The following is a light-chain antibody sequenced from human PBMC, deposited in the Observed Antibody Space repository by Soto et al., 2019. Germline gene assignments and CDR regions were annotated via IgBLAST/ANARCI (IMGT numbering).Light chain of an antibody. V-gene: IGKV3-20*01. CDR2: DAS. J-gene: IGKJ1*01. CDR3: QQYGESPVT. Sequence: EIVMTQSPGTLSLSPGERATLSCRASQSVSSYLAWYQQKPGQAPRLLISDASDRATGIPDRFSGSGSGTDLTLTISRLVPEDFAVYYCQQYGESPVTFGQGTKVDI. CDR1: QSVSSY.